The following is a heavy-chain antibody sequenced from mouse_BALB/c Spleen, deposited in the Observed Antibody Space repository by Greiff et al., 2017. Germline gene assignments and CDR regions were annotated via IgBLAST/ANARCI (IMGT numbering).Heavy chain of an antibody. CDR3: ARDSYGYPFAY. J-gene: IGHJ3*01. D-gene: IGHD1-2*01. V-gene: IGHV3-6*02. CDR1: GYSITSGYY. CDR2: ISYDGSN. Sequence: VQLKQSGPGLVKPSQSLSLTCSVTGYSITSGYYWNWIRQFPGNKLEWMGYISYDGSNNYNPSLKNRISITRDTSKNQFFLKLNSVTTEDTATYYCARDSYGYPFAYWGQGTLVTVSA.